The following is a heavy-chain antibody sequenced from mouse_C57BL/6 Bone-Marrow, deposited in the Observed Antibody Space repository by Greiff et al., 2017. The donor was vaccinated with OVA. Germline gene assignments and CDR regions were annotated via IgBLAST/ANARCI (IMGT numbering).Heavy chain of an antibody. V-gene: IGHV5-4*01. D-gene: IGHD2-3*01. J-gene: IGHJ4*01. CDR2: ISDGGSYT. CDR1: GFTFSSYA. Sequence: DVMLVESGGGLVKPGGSLKLSCAASGFTFSSYAMSWVRQTPEKRLEWVATISDGGSYTYYPDNVKGRFTISRDNAKNNLYLQMSHLKSEDTAMYYCARDGYDGYPYAMDYWGQGTSVTVSS. CDR3: ARDGYDGYPYAMDY.